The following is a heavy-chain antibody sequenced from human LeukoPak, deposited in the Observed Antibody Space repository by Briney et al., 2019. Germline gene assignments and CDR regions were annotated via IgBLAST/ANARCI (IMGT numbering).Heavy chain of an antibody. D-gene: IGHD2-21*02. J-gene: IGHJ6*03. V-gene: IGHV4-59*10. CDR3: ARTYCGGDCRGYYYSYYMDV. CDR2: IYTSGST. CDR1: GGSFSGYY. Sequence: NPSETLSLTCAVYGGSFSGYYWSWIRQPAGKGLEWIGRIYTSGSTNYNPSLKSRITISVDTSKNQFSLKLSSVTAADTAVYYCARTYCGGDCRGYYYSYYMDVWGKGTTVTISS.